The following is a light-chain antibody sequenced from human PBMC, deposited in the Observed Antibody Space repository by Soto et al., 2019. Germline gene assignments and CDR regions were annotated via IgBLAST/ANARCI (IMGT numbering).Light chain of an antibody. CDR1: QSVNSN. Sequence: IVMTQSPATLSVSPGERATLSCRASQSVNSNLAWYQQKPGQAPRLLIYDASTRATAIPARFSGSGSATEFTLTISSLQYEDFAVYYCQQYNNLPRTFGQGTKVEIK. CDR2: DAS. CDR3: QQYNNLPRT. J-gene: IGKJ1*01. V-gene: IGKV3D-15*01.